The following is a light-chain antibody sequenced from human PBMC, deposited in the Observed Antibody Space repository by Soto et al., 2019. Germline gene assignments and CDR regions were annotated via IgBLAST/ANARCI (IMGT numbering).Light chain of an antibody. CDR3: SSFAGSNNCPYV. CDR1: SSAVGGYNY. Sequence: SALTQPPSESGSPGQSVALSCTGTSSAVGGYNYVSWYQQHPGKAPKLMIYEVNKRPSGVPDRFSGSKSGNTASLTVSGLQAEDEADYDCSSFAGSNNCPYVFGTGTKVTVL. J-gene: IGLJ1*01. CDR2: EVN. V-gene: IGLV2-8*01.